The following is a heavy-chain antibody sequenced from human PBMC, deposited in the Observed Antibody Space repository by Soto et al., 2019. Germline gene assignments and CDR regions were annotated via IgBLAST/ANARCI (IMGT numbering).Heavy chain of an antibody. D-gene: IGHD2-8*01. CDR3: ARSSGAHLITYYYYGMDV. V-gene: IGHV5-51*01. Sequence: GESLKISCKGSGYSFTSYWIGWVRQMPGKGLEWMGIIYPGDSDTRYSPSFQGQVTISADKSISTAYLQWSSLKASDTAMYYCARSSGAHLITYYYYGMDVWGQGTTVTVSS. CDR1: GYSFTSYW. CDR2: IYPGDSDT. J-gene: IGHJ6*02.